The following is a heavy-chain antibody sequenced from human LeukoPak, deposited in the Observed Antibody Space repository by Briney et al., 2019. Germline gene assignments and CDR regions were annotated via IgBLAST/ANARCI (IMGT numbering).Heavy chain of an antibody. CDR3: ARGTYYYDSSGYYYFDY. V-gene: IGHV4-59*01. CDR1: GGSISSYY. Sequence: SETLSPTCTVSGGSISSYYWSWIRQPPGKGLEWIGYIYYSGSTNYNPSLKSRVTISVDTSKNQFSLKLSSVTAADTAVYYCARGTYYYDSSGYYYFDYWGQGTLVTVSS. D-gene: IGHD3-22*01. CDR2: IYYSGST. J-gene: IGHJ4*02.